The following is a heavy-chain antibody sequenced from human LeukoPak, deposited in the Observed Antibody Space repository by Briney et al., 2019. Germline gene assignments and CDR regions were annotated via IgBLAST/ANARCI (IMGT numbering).Heavy chain of an antibody. D-gene: IGHD3-10*01. CDR2: IYTSGST. CDR1: GGSISSYY. Sequence: SETLSLTCTVSGGSISSYYWSWIRQPAGKGLEWIGRIYTSGSTNYNPSLKSRVTMSVDTSKNQFSLKLSSVTAADTAVYYCARETTMVRGVILQINYYGMDVWGQGTTVTVSS. V-gene: IGHV4-4*07. J-gene: IGHJ6*02. CDR3: ARETTMVRGVILQINYYGMDV.